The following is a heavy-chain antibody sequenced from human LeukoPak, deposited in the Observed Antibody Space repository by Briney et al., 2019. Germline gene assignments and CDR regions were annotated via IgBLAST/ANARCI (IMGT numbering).Heavy chain of an antibody. CDR1: VYTFTIYD. CDR2: MNPNSGNT. V-gene: IGHV1-8*01. Sequence: GASVNVSFKSSVYTFTIYDINWVRQATGQGLEWMGWMNPNSGNTGYAQKFQGRVTMTRNTSISTAYMELSSLRSEDTAVYYCARPITMVRGNYYYRMDVWGQGTTVTVSS. J-gene: IGHJ6*02. D-gene: IGHD3-10*01. CDR3: ARPITMVRGNYYYRMDV.